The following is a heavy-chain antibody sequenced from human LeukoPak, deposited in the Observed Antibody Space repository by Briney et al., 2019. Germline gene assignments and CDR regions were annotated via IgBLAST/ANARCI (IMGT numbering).Heavy chain of an antibody. CDR2: ISSSGSSK. CDR1: GFNFRGYT. CDR3: APYYYGSGSYSYGMDV. J-gene: IGHJ6*02. V-gene: IGHV3-21*01. D-gene: IGHD3-10*01. Sequence: PGGSLRLSCAASGFNFRGYTMTWVRQAPGKGLEWVSSISSSGSSKYYAESVKGRFTISRDNARNSLFLQMDSLRAEDTALYYCAPYYYGSGSYSYGMDVWGQGTTVTVSS.